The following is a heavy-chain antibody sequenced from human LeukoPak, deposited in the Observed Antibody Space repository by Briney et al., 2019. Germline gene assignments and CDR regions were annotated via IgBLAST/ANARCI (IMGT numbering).Heavy chain of an antibody. CDR1: GGTLSSYA. J-gene: IGHJ6*03. CDR3: ARVRSPLPYYYYMDV. CDR2: IIPIFGTA. Sequence: SVKVSCKASGGTLSSYAISCVRQAPGQGLEWMGGIIPIFGTANYAQKFQGRVTSTADESTSTAYMELSSLRSEDTAVYYCARVRSPLPYYYYMDVWGKGTTVTVSS. D-gene: IGHD3-3*01. V-gene: IGHV1-69*13.